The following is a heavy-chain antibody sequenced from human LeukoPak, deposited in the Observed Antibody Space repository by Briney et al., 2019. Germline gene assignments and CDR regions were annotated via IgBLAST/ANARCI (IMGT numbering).Heavy chain of an antibody. D-gene: IGHD4-17*01. Sequence: GGSLRLSCAASGFTFSSYEMDWVRQAPGKGLEWVSYISSSGSTRYYADSVKGRFTISRDNAKNSLYLQMNSLRAEDTAVYYCARVQTTVTTLDYWGQGTLVTVSS. CDR1: GFTFSSYE. J-gene: IGHJ4*02. CDR2: ISSSGSTR. CDR3: ARVQTTVTTLDY. V-gene: IGHV3-48*03.